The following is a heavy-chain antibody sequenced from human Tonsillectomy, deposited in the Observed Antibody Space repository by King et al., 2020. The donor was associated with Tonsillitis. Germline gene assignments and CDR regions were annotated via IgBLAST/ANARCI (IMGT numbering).Heavy chain of an antibody. J-gene: IGHJ6*01. CDR3: AKERVLTRGNFYYGMDV. CDR2: IFTTGAT. Sequence: QLQESGPGLVKSSETLSLTCTVSGGSINYYYWSWIRQPAGGGLEWIGRIFTTGATQYNSSLESRVTMSVDTSKRQLFLKLRSVTAADTATYYCAKERVLTRGNFYYGMDVWGHGTTVSVSS. D-gene: IGHD4/OR15-4a*01. V-gene: IGHV4-4*07. CDR1: GGSINYYY.